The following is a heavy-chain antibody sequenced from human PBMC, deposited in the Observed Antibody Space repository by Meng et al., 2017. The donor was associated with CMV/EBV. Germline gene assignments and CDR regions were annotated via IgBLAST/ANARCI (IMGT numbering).Heavy chain of an antibody. D-gene: IGHD3-10*01. CDR3: ARQDGVALYYFDH. CDR1: GYSFTNYW. CDR2: IYPGDSDT. V-gene: IGHV5-51*01. Sequence: GESLKISCKGSGYSFTNYWIDWVRQMPGKDLEWMGIIYPGDSDTRYSPSFQGQVTISADKSISTAYLQWSSLKASDTAFYYCARQDGVALYYFDHWGQGTLVTVSS. J-gene: IGHJ4*02.